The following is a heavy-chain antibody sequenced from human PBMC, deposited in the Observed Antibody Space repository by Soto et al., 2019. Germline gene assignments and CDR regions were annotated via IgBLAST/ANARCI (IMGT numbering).Heavy chain of an antibody. D-gene: IGHD3-22*01. J-gene: IGHJ4*02. CDR2: IYYSGST. Sequence: SETLSLTCTVSGGSISSGGYYWSWIRQHPGKGLEWIGYIYYSGSTYYNPSLKSRVTISVDTSKNQFSLKLSSVTAADTAVYYCARVLYYDSSGPHYFDYWGQGTLVTVSS. CDR1: GGSISSGGYY. CDR3: ARVLYYDSSGPHYFDY. V-gene: IGHV4-31*03.